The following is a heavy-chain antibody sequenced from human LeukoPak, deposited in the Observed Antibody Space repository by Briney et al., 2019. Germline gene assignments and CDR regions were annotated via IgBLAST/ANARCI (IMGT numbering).Heavy chain of an antibody. CDR3: ARHTGQWIPFDD. Sequence: SETLSLTCAVYGGSFSGYYWSWIRQPPGKGLEWIGEINHGGSTTYNPSLQSRVTMSVDTSTNQISLKMTSVTAADTAIYYCARHTGQWIPFDDWGQGTQVTISS. D-gene: IGHD5-18*01. CDR2: INHGGST. J-gene: IGHJ5*02. V-gene: IGHV4-34*01. CDR1: GGSFSGYY.